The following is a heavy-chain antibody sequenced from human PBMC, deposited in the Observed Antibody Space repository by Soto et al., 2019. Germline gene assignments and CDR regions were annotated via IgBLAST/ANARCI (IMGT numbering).Heavy chain of an antibody. CDR3: ARDRGYGSGSPSCMDV. Sequence: QVQLQESGPGLVKPSQTLSLTCTVSGGSISSGGYYWSWIRQHPGKGLEWIGYIYYSGSTYYNPSLKSRFTISVDTSKNQFSLKLSSVTAADTAVYYCARDRGYGSGSPSCMDVWGQGTTVTVSS. CDR1: GGSISSGGYY. CDR2: IYYSGST. J-gene: IGHJ6*02. V-gene: IGHV4-31*03. D-gene: IGHD3-10*01.